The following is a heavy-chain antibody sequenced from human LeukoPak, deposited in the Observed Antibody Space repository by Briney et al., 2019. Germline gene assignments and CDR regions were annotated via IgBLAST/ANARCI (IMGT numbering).Heavy chain of an antibody. Sequence: SETLSLTCTVSGYSISSGYYWGWIRPPPGKGLEWFGSIYHSGSTYYNPSLKSRVTISVDTSKNQFSLKLSSVTAADTAVYYCARDSNGIWYSARQHFDYWGQETLVTVSS. CDR3: ARDSNGIWYSARQHFDY. V-gene: IGHV4-38-2*02. J-gene: IGHJ4*02. D-gene: IGHD2-21*02. CDR1: GYSISSGYY. CDR2: IYHSGST.